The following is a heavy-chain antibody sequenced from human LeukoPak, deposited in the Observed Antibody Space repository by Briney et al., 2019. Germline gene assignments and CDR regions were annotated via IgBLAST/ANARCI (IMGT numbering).Heavy chain of an antibody. CDR1: GFTFNSYS. Sequence: PGGSLRLSCGGSGFTFNSYSMNWLRQAPGKGLEWVASIIGSGSEMFYADSLKGRFTISRDNSKNSLYLQMNSLRAEDTAVYYCARGKRKSSSWLYNWLDPWGQGTLVTVSS. V-gene: IGHV3-21*04. D-gene: IGHD6-13*01. CDR3: ARGKRKSSSWLYNWLDP. CDR2: IIGSGSEM. J-gene: IGHJ5*02.